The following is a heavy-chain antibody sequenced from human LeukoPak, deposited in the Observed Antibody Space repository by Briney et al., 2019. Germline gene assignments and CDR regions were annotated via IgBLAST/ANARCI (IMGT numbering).Heavy chain of an antibody. CDR2: IYPGDSDA. J-gene: IGHJ4*02. Sequence: ASVKVSCKASGYTFTSYGISWVRQMPGKGLEWMGLIYPGDSDARYSPSFQGQVTISADKSITTAHLQWNSLKASDTAMYYCARLGYCSNGVCSNLDYWGQGTLVTVSS. D-gene: IGHD2-8*01. CDR3: ARLGYCSNGVCSNLDY. V-gene: IGHV5-51*01. CDR1: GYTFTSYG.